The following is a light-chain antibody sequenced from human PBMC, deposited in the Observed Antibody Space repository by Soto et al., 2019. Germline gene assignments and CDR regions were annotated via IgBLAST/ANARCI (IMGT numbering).Light chain of an antibody. CDR1: SSDVGDYNY. J-gene: IGLJ3*02. CDR2: EVS. V-gene: IGLV2-14*01. Sequence: QSALTQPASVSGSPGQSITISCTGTSSDVGDYNYVSWYQQHPGKAPKLMIYEVSNRPSGVSNRFSGSKSGNTASLTISGLQAEDAADYYCSSYTSSSTPWVFGGGTKLTVL. CDR3: SSYTSSSTPWV.